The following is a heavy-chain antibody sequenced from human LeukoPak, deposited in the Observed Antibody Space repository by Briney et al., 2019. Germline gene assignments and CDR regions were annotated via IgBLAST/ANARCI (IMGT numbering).Heavy chain of an antibody. D-gene: IGHD3-10*01. V-gene: IGHV3-74*01. CDR1: GLTFSSYW. J-gene: IGHJ5*02. Sequence: GGSVRLSCAASGLTFSSYWMHWVRQAPGKGLVWVSRINGDWSTTTYADSVKGRFTIYRDNDKNTLYVQMNSLRVEDTAVYYCARDLDGSGNYHWFDPWGQGTLVTVSS. CDR3: ARDLDGSGNYHWFDP. CDR2: INGDWSTT.